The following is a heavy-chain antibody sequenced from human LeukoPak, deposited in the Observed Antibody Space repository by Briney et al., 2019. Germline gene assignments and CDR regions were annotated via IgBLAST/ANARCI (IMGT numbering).Heavy chain of an antibody. CDR3: ARGDIVVVPAAMMAWGAWFDP. Sequence: PSETLSLTCTVSGGSISSYYWSWIRQPPGKGLEWIGYIYYSGSTNYNPSLKSRVTISVDTSKNQFSLKLRSVTAADTAVYYCARGDIVVVPAAMMAWGAWFDPWGQGTLVTVSS. CDR1: GGSISSYY. J-gene: IGHJ5*02. V-gene: IGHV4-59*01. D-gene: IGHD2-2*01. CDR2: IYYSGST.